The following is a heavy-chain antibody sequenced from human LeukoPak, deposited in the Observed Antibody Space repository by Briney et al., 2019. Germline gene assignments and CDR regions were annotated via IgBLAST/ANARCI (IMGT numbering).Heavy chain of an antibody. J-gene: IGHJ4*02. CDR2: IKQDGSEK. CDR3: ARGYYDSSGYYYFDY. V-gene: IGHV3-7*01. D-gene: IGHD3-22*01. CDR1: GFTFSSYW. Sequence: GGSLRLSCAASGFTFSSYWMSWVRQAPGKGLEWVANIKQDGSEKYYVDSVKGRFTISRDNAKNSLYLQMNSLRAEDTAVYYCARGYYDSSGYYYFDYWGQGTLVTVSS.